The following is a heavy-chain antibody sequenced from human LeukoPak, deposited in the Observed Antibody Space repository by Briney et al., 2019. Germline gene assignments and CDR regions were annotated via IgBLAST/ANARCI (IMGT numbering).Heavy chain of an antibody. D-gene: IGHD3-9*01. CDR1: GGSISSGSYY. CDR2: IYTSGST. CDR3: ARYDILTGSFGY. V-gene: IGHV4-61*02. Sequence: SQTLSLTCTVSGGSISSGSYYWSWIRQPAGKGLEWIGRIYTSGSTNYNPSLKSRVTMSVDTSKNQFSLKLSSVTAADTAVYYCARYDILTGSFGYWGQGTLVTVSS. J-gene: IGHJ4*02.